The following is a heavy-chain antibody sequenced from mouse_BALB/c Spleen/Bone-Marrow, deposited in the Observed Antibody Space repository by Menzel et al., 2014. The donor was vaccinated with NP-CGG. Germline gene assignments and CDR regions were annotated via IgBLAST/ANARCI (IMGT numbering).Heavy chain of an antibody. CDR1: GFTFSSFG. Sequence: EVNVVESGGGLVQPGGSRKLSCAASGFTFSSFGMHWVRQAPEKGLEWVAYISTGSSTIYYADTVKGRFTMSRDNPKNTLFLQMTSLRSEDTAMYYCARSDGAMDYWGQGTSVTVSS. CDR3: ARSDGAMDY. D-gene: IGHD2-3*01. CDR2: ISTGSSTI. J-gene: IGHJ4*01. V-gene: IGHV5-17*02.